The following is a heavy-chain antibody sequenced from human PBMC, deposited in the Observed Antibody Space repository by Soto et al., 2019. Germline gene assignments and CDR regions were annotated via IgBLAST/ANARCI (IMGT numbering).Heavy chain of an antibody. CDR3: ARDRYCSGGSCYSENDY. D-gene: IGHD2-15*01. CDR1: GVTFSSYA. V-gene: IGHV1-69*13. J-gene: IGHJ4*02. Sequence: SVKVSCKASGVTFSSYAISWVRQAPGQGLEWMGGIIPIFGTANYAQKFQGRVTITADESTSTAYMELSSLRSEDTAVYYCARDRYCSGGSCYSENDYWGQGTLVTVSS. CDR2: IIPIFGTA.